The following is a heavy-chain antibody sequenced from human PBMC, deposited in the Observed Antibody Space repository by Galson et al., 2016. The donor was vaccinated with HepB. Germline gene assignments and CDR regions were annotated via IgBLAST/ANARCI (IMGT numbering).Heavy chain of an antibody. V-gene: IGHV4-61*08. CDR2: FYSSENT. CDR3: ARVQHGSFFAY. Sequence: SETLSLTCTVSGGSVSSGGYFWSWIRQPPGKGLEWIGYFYSSENTNYNPSLRSRVTISGDTSRNQFSLKLTSVTAADTAVYYCARVQHGSFFAYWGQGTLVTVSS. CDR1: GGSVSSGGYF. D-gene: IGHD3-10*01. J-gene: IGHJ4*02.